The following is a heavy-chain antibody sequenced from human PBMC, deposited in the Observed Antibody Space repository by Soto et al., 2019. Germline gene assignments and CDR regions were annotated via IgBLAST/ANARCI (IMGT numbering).Heavy chain of an antibody. D-gene: IGHD3-10*01. CDR3: ARGIFGSGTANDY. V-gene: IGHV3-74*01. Sequence: EVQLVESGGGLVQPGGSLRLSCEASGFTFSGSWMHWVRQAPGKGLVWVSRINGDGSGTSYADFVKGRFTISRDNAKNTLFLQMNGLRAEDTAVYYCARGIFGSGTANDYWGQGTLVTVYS. CDR1: GFTFSGSW. J-gene: IGHJ4*02. CDR2: INGDGSGT.